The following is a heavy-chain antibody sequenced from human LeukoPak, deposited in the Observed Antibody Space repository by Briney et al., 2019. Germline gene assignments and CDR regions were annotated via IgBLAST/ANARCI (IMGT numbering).Heavy chain of an antibody. D-gene: IGHD1-26*01. CDR3: ARHPGDFTGIVNYYYMDV. Sequence: GGSLRLSCATSGFTFSHYGMHWVRQAPGKGLQWVAIISYDGSNKYYADSVKGRFTISRDNSNNTLFLQMNSLRPEDTAIYYCARHPGDFTGIVNYYYMDVWGKGTTVTVSS. CDR2: ISYDGSNK. J-gene: IGHJ6*03. CDR1: GFTFSHYG. V-gene: IGHV3-30*03.